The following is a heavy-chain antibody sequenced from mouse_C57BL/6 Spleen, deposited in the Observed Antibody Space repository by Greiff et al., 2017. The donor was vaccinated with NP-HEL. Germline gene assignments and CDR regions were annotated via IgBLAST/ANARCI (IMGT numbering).Heavy chain of an antibody. CDR3: ASHEAPNPFEY. Sequence: VQLVESGAELVKPGASVKLSCKASGYTFTEYTIHWLKQRAGQGLEWIGWFNPGSGSIKYNEKFKDKATLTADKSSSTVYMELNRLTSEDSAVYFCASHEAPNPFEYWGLGTTLTVSS. CDR1: GYTFTEYT. J-gene: IGHJ2*01. D-gene: IGHD6-1*01. V-gene: IGHV1-62-2*01. CDR2: FNPGSGSI.